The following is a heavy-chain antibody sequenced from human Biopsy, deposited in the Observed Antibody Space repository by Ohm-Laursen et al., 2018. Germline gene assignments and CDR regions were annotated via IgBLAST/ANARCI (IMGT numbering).Heavy chain of an antibody. CDR1: GDSINSSY. V-gene: IGHV4-59*08. J-gene: IGHJ2*01. D-gene: IGHD1-26*01. CDR3: ARHAPSYSGSYWRYFDL. Sequence: SETLSLTCIVSGDSINSSYWSWIRQAPGKGLEWIGYIYYTGSTNYNPSLKSRVTISVDTSMNHLSLRLTSVTAADTAVYYCARHAPSYSGSYWRYFDLWGRGTLVTVSS. CDR2: IYYTGST.